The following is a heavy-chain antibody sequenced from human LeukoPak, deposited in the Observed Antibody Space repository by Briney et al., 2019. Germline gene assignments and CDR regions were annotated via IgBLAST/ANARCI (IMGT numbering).Heavy chain of an antibody. CDR1: GNTLTDLS. CDR2: FDPEDAEV. Sequence: ASVKVSCKVSGNTLTDLSIHWVRQALEKGLDWMGGFDPEDAEVIYAEKFQDRVTMTEDPSTDTAYLELSSLRSEDTAVYYCAAEGQWSLVHYFNSWGQGTLVTVSS. J-gene: IGHJ4*02. D-gene: IGHD2-15*01. CDR3: AAEGQWSLVHYFNS. V-gene: IGHV1-24*01.